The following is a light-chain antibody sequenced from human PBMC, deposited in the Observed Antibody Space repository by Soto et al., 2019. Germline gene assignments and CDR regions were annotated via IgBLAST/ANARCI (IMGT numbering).Light chain of an antibody. Sequence: ALTQPASVSGSPGQSITISCTGTSSDVGGYNYVSWYQQQPGKAPKFMIYDVTNRPSGVSNRFSGSKSGNTASLTISGVQAEDEADYYCCSYTTSNTRQIVFGTGTKVTVL. CDR2: DVT. J-gene: IGLJ1*01. CDR3: CSYTTSNTRQIV. CDR1: SSDVGGYNY. V-gene: IGLV2-14*01.